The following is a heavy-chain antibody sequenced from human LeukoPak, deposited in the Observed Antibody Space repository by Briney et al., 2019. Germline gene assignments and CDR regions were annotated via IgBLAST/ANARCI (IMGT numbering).Heavy chain of an antibody. CDR2: INPNGGGT. V-gene: IGHV1-2*02. D-gene: IGHD1-26*01. CDR3: ARDRSWVFDL. J-gene: IGHJ4*02. CDR1: GYTFSDYY. Sequence: ASVKVSCKTSGYTFSDYYLHWVRQAPGQGLEWMGWINPNGGGTKYAQKFQGRVTVTRDTSISTTYMELTSLRSDDTALYYCARDRSWVFDLWGQGTLVAVSS.